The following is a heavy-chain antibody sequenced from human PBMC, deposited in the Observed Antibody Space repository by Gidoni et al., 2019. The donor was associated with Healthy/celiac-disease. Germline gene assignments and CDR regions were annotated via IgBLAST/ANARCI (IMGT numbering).Heavy chain of an antibody. CDR1: GGSISSGSYY. CDR2: IYTSGST. CDR3: ARRGWGAVAEFDY. D-gene: IGHD6-19*01. J-gene: IGHJ4*02. Sequence: QVQLQESGPGLVKPSQTLSLTCTVSGGSISSGSYYWSWIRQPAGKGLEWIGRIYTSGSTNYNPSLKSRVTISVDTSKNQFSLKLSSVTAADTAVYYCARRGWGAVAEFDYWGQGTLVTVSS. V-gene: IGHV4-61*02.